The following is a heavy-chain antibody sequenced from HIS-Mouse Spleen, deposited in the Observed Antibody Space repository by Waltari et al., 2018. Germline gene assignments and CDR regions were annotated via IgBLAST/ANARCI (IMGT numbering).Heavy chain of an antibody. D-gene: IGHD6-13*01. CDR1: GFTFSTYA. CDR3: ARVDSSSWYPFDY. J-gene: IGHJ4*02. CDR2: ISYDGSNK. Sequence: QVQLVESGGGGVQPGRSLRLSCAASGFTFSTYAMPWVPQAPGKGLEWVAVISYDGSNKYYADSVKGRFTISRDNSKNTLYLQMNSLRAEDTAVYYCARVDSSSWYPFDYWGQGTLVTVSS. V-gene: IGHV3-30-3*01.